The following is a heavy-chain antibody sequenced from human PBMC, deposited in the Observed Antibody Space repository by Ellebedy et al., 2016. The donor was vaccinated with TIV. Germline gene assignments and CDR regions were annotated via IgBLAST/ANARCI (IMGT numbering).Heavy chain of an antibody. D-gene: IGHD3-22*01. CDR2: LNPIGGST. CDR3: ARDSYDSSGFDC. Sequence: AASVKVSCKASGYTFTTYNMHWVPQASAPGLEWMGILNPIGGSTSYAQKFQGRVTMTRDTSTSTVYQELGSLRSEDTAVYYCARDSYDSSGFDCWGQGTLVTVSS. V-gene: IGHV1-46*01. J-gene: IGHJ4*02. CDR1: GYTFTTYN.